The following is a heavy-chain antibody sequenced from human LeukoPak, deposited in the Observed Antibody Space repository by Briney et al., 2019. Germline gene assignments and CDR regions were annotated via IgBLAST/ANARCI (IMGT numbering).Heavy chain of an antibody. D-gene: IGHD3-22*01. V-gene: IGHV3-23*01. J-gene: IGHJ5*02. CDR1: GFTFSNFG. CDR3: ARDLGQYYDTSDNWFDP. CDR2: IGPGGDNK. Sequence: GGSLRLSCAASGFTFSNFGMNWVRQAPGKGLQWVSGIGPGGDNKYYADSLEGRFTISRDNSKNTVYLQMNSLRAEDTAVYYCARDLGQYYDTSDNWFDPWGQGTLVTVSS.